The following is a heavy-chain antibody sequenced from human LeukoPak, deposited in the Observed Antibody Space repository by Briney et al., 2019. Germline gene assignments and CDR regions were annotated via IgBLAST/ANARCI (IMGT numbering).Heavy chain of an antibody. D-gene: IGHD3-10*01. J-gene: IGHJ4*03. V-gene: IGHV4-61*01. CDR1: GGSVSSDSYF. CDR3: ARGRRRLQSFGD. Sequence: PSETLSLTCTVSGGSVSSDSYFWTWIRQPPGQGLEWIGYIYYSGSTNYNPSLKSRVTISVDTSKSQFSLKLSSVTAADTAVYYCARGRRRLQSFGDWGPGALVTV. CDR2: IYYSGST.